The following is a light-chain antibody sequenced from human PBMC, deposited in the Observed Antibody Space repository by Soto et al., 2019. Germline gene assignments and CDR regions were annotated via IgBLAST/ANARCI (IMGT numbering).Light chain of an antibody. CDR2: GAS. CDR3: QQYDKWPRYT. CDR1: QSVGSE. V-gene: IGKV3-15*01. J-gene: IGKJ2*01. Sequence: EVVMTQSPATLSVSPGERATLSCRASQSVGSELAWYQQKPGQAPRLLIYGASTRSTGIPARFSGSGSGTDFTLTISSLQSEDFAVYYCQQYDKWPRYTFGQGTKVDIK.